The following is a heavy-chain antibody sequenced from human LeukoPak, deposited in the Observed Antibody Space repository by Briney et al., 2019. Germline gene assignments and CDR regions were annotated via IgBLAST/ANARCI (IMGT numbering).Heavy chain of an antibody. Sequence: ASVKVSCKASGYTFTSYYMHWVRQAPGQGLEWMGIINPSVGSTSYAQKFQGRVTMTRDTSTSTVYMELSSLRSEDTAVYYCARTRRGYCSSTSCSNWFDPWGQGTLVTVSS. CDR2: INPSVGST. V-gene: IGHV1-46*01. D-gene: IGHD2-2*01. CDR3: ARTRRGYCSSTSCSNWFDP. J-gene: IGHJ5*02. CDR1: GYTFTSYY.